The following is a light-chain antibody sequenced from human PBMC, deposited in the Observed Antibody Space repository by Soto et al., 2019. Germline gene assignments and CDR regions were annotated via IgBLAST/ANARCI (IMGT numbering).Light chain of an antibody. CDR3: QSADGSGTYV. CDR2: KDS. Sequence: SYELTQPPSVTVSPGQTARITCSGDALPKQYVYWYQQKPGQAPVLVIYKDSERPSGIPERFSGSSSGTTVTLTLSGVQAEDEADYYCQSADGSGTYVFGTGTKLTVL. J-gene: IGLJ1*01. V-gene: IGLV3-25*03. CDR1: ALPKQY.